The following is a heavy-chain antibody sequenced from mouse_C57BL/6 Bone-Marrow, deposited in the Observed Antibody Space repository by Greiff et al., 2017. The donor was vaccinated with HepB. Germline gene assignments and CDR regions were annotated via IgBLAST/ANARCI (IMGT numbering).Heavy chain of an antibody. CDR3: AREGGNWERYFDY. D-gene: IGHD4-1*01. Sequence: EVHLVESGGGLVKPGGSLKLSCAASGFTFSSYAMSWVRQTPEKRLEWVATISDGGSYTYYPDNVKGRFTISRDNAKNNLYLQMSHLKSEDTAMYYCAREGGNWERYFDYWGQGTTLTVSS. V-gene: IGHV5-4*01. CDR2: ISDGGSYT. J-gene: IGHJ2*01. CDR1: GFTFSSYA.